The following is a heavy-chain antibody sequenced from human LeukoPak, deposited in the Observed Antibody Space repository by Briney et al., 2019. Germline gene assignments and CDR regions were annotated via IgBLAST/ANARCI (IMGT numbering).Heavy chain of an antibody. CDR2: IGPHSTFT. Sequence: ASVKVSCKSSGYTFTDHYIHWVRQAPGQGLEWMGYIGPHSTFTSSPQEFQGRVTMTRDASMSTAYMELTRLTSDDTAVYCCVREGEGPLSKDFDYWGQGTLVTVSS. CDR3: VREGEGPLSKDFDY. J-gene: IGHJ4*02. D-gene: IGHD2/OR15-2a*01. V-gene: IGHV1-2*02. CDR1: GYTFTDHY.